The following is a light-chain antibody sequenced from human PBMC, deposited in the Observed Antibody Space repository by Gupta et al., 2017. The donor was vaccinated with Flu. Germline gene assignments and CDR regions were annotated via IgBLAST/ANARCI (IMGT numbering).Light chain of an antibody. CDR1: QSVSSSS. J-gene: IGKJ1*01. CDR3: QRYGSSSPWT. CDR2: GAS. V-gene: IGKV3-20*01. Sequence: TLSLSPGERVTLSCRARQSVSSSSLAWYQQKPGQAPRLLIYGASSRATGIPDRFSGSGSGTDLTLTISRREPEDFAVYYCQRYGSSSPWTFGQGTKVEVK.